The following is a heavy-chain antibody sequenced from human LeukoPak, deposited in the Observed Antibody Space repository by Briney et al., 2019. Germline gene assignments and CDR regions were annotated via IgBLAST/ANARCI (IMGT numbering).Heavy chain of an antibody. Sequence: PGGSLRLSCVASGFTFSDYWMSWVRQAPGKGLEWVSSISSSSSYIYYADSVKGRFTISRDNAKNSLYLQMNSLRAEDTALYHCARGVDGQTLYAFDIWGQGTMVTVSS. J-gene: IGHJ3*02. V-gene: IGHV3-21*04. CDR1: GFTFSDYW. CDR2: ISSSSSYI. CDR3: ARGVDGQTLYAFDI.